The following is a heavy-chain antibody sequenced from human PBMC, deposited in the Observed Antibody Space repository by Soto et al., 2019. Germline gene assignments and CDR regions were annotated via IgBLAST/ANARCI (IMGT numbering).Heavy chain of an antibody. D-gene: IGHD6-19*01. J-gene: IGHJ4*02. Sequence: QVQLVESGGGVVQPGRSLRLSCAASGFTFSSYGMHWVRQAPGKGLEWVAVISYDGSNKYYADSVKGRFTISRDSSKNTLYLQMNSLRAEDTAVYYCAKDRALYSSGWYGEDYWGQGTLVTVSS. CDR2: ISYDGSNK. CDR1: GFTFSSYG. V-gene: IGHV3-30*18. CDR3: AKDRALYSSGWYGEDY.